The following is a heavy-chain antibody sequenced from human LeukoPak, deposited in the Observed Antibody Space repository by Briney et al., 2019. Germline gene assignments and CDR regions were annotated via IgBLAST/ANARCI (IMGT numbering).Heavy chain of an antibody. CDR3: ARERYYYDSSGYYYYFDY. CDR2: IIPIFGTA. V-gene: IGHV1-69*05. CDR1: GGTFSSYA. J-gene: IGHJ4*02. D-gene: IGHD3-22*01. Sequence: ASVKVSCKASGGTFSSYAISWVRQAPGQGREWMGGIIPIFGTANYAQKFQGRVTMTRDTSTSTVYMELSSLRSEDTAVYYCARERYYYDSSGYYYYFDYWGQGTLVTVSS.